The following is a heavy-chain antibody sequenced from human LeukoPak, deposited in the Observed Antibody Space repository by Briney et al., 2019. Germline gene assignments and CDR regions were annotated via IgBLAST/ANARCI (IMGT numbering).Heavy chain of an antibody. Sequence: ASVKASCKASGYTFTTYGITWVRQAPGQGLEWMGWISAYNGNTNYAQKLQGRVSMTTDTSTSTAYMELRSLRSDDTAVYYCARNYYDSSGYFDGIDYWGQGTLVTVSS. CDR3: ARNYYDSSGYFDGIDY. CDR2: ISAYNGNT. V-gene: IGHV1-18*01. J-gene: IGHJ4*02. CDR1: GYTFTTYG. D-gene: IGHD3-22*01.